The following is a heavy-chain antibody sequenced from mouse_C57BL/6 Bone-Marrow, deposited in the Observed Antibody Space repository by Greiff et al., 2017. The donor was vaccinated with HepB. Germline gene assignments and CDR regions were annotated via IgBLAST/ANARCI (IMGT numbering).Heavy chain of an antibody. V-gene: IGHV5-6*01. CDR2: ISSGGSYT. D-gene: IGHD2-4*01. J-gene: IGHJ3*01. Sequence: EVQVVESGGDLVKPGGSLKLSCAASGFTLSSYGMSWVRQTPDKRLEWVATISSGGSYTYYPDSVKGRFTISRDNAKNTLYLQMSSLKSEDTAMYYCARGDYDWFAYWGQGTLVTVSA. CDR1: GFTLSSYG. CDR3: ARGDYDWFAY.